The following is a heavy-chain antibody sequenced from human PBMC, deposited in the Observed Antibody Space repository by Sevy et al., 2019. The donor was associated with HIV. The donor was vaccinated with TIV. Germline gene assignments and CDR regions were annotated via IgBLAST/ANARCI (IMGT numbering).Heavy chain of an antibody. Sequence: GGSLRLSCAASGFTFSSYWMSWVRQAPGKGLEWVANIKQDGSEKYYVDSVKDRLTTSRDNAKNSLYRQMNSLRAEDTAVYYWAREGVLGDSSGYYPVGMDVWGQGTTVTVSS. CDR2: IKQDGSEK. CDR1: GFTFSSYW. D-gene: IGHD3-22*01. J-gene: IGHJ6*02. CDR3: AREGVLGDSSGYYPVGMDV. V-gene: IGHV3-7*01.